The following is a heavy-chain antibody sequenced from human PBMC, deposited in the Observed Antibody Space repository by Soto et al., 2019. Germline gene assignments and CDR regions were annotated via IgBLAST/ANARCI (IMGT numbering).Heavy chain of an antibody. Sequence: QITLKESGPTLVKPTQTLTLTCTFSGFSLTSGGVGVGWIRQPPGKAPEWLALIYGYDDKRFKPSLKNRLSITRDNPRHEVVLKVPNMDPVDTATFFCAHKPAATWLFEYWGQGILVTVSS. D-gene: IGHD5-12*01. V-gene: IGHV2-5*01. CDR1: GFSLTSGGVG. J-gene: IGHJ4*02. CDR3: AHKPAATWLFEY. CDR2: IYGYDDK.